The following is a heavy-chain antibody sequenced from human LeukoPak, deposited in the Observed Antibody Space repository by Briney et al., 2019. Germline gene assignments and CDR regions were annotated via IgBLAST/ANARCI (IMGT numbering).Heavy chain of an antibody. CDR2: ISYDGSNK. V-gene: IGHV3-30*18. D-gene: IGHD3-9*01. J-gene: IGHJ4*02. Sequence: GRSLRLSCGASGFTFSSYGVHWVRQAPGKGLEWVAVISYDGSNKYYADSVKGRFTISRDNSKNTLYLQMNSLRTEDTAVYYCAKDGPRRSDILTGDRYDYWGQGTLVTVSS. CDR1: GFTFSSYG. CDR3: AKDGPRRSDILTGDRYDY.